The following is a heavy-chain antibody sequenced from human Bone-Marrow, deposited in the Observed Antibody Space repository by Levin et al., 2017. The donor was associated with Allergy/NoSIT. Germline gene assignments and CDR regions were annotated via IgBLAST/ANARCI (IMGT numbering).Heavy chain of an antibody. CDR3: ARAPTAQGSDS. D-gene: IGHD2-21*02. J-gene: IGHJ4*02. CDR2: INPGDSET. CDR1: GSIFTTFW. Sequence: GGSLRLSCKGSGSIFTTFWIHWVRQMPGSGLEWMGTINPGDSETRYSPSSQGQVTISVDKSINTAYLQWSNLKASDTAMYYCARAPTAQGSDSWGQGTLVTVSS. V-gene: IGHV5-51*01.